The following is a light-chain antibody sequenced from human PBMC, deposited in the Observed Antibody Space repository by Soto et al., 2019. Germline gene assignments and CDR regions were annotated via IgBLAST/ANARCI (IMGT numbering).Light chain of an antibody. CDR1: QGINRW. CDR2: DAS. V-gene: IGKV1-5*01. CDR3: QQYETFSGT. Sequence: DVQMTQSPSSVSAAVGDIGTITLRASQGINRWLAWYQQKPGKAPKLLIYDASALPRGVPSRFSGSGSGTKFTLTIASLQPDDFATYYCQQYETFSGTFGPGTKV. J-gene: IGKJ1*01.